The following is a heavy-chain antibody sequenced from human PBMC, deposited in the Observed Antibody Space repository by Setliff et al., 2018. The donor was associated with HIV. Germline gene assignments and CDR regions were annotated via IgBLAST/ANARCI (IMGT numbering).Heavy chain of an antibody. CDR2: ISNVDGST. J-gene: IGHJ3*02. D-gene: IGHD6-19*01. Sequence: GGSLRLSCAISEFTFGNSIIAWVRQAPGKGLEWVSTISNVDGSTYFADSVKGRFTISGDKSKNTVYLQMNSLRAEDTAVYFCAKEGHSSGRCGAFDIWGQGTVVTVSS. CDR1: EFTFGNSI. V-gene: IGHV3-23*01. CDR3: AKEGHSSGRCGAFDI.